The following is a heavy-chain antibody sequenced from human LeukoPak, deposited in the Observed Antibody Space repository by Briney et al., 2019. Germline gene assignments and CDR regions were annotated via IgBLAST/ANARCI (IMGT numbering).Heavy chain of an antibody. CDR3: AKGVGGIYYYYYMDV. D-gene: IGHD3-16*01. Sequence: GGSLRLSCAASGYAFSSSAMSWVRHAPGKGLEWVSAISGSGGTTYYADSVKGRFTISRDNSKSTLYLHMNSLRAEDTAVYYCAKGVGGIYYYYYMDVWGKGTTVTVSS. J-gene: IGHJ6*03. V-gene: IGHV3-23*01. CDR2: ISGSGGTT. CDR1: GYAFSSSA.